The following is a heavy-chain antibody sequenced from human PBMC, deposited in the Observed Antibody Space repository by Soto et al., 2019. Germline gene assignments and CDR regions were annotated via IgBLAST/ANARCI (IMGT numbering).Heavy chain of an antibody. V-gene: IGHV1-18*01. D-gene: IGHD3-10*01. CDR2: ISAYNGNT. Sequence: ASVKVSCKASGYTFTSYGISWVRQAPGQGLEWMGWISAYNGNTNYAQKLQGRVTMTTDTSTSTAYMELRSLRSDDTAVYYCASTMVRGVTLPYYYYGMDVCGQGTTVTV. CDR3: ASTMVRGVTLPYYYYGMDV. J-gene: IGHJ6*02. CDR1: GYTFTSYG.